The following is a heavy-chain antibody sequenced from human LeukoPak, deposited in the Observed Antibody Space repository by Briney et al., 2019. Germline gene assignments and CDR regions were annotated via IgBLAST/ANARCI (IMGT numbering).Heavy chain of an antibody. Sequence: GGSLRLSCAASGFTFSNYWMSWVRQAPGKGLEWVANIKQDGSEEYYVDSVKGRFTIFRGNAKNSLYLLMNILRAEDTALYYCARDKIVGATNFDYWGQGTLVTVSS. CDR2: IKQDGSEE. V-gene: IGHV3-7*03. J-gene: IGHJ4*02. CDR3: ARDKIVGATNFDY. CDR1: GFTFSNYW. D-gene: IGHD1-26*01.